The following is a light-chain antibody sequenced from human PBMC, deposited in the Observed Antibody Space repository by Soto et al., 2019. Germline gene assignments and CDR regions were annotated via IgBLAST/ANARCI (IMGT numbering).Light chain of an antibody. CDR2: DAS. J-gene: IGKJ3*01. CDR1: QSVRNY. Sequence: EIVLTQSPATVSVSPGESATLSCRASQSVRNYLAWYQQKPGQAPRLLIFDASNRATGIPSRFSGSGSGTYXXXXISXXXXXDFXXXYCQQRSNSPPWTFGXGXXVDL. V-gene: IGKV3-11*01. CDR3: QQRSNSPPWT.